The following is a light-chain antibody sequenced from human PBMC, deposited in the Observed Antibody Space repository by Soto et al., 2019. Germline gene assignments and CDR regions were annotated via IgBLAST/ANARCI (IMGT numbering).Light chain of an antibody. CDR3: KQYYTTPRT. J-gene: IGKJ1*01. Sequence: DIVMTQSPDSLAVSLGERATINCKSSQSILYSSNNKNYLAWYQQKPGQPPKLLIYWASTRESGVPDRFSGSGSGTDSTLTISSLQAEDVAVYYCKQYYTTPRTFGQGTKVGL. V-gene: IGKV4-1*01. CDR1: QSILYSSNNKNY. CDR2: WAS.